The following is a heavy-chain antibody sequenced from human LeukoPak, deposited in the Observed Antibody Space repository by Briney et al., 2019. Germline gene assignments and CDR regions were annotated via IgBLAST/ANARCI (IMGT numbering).Heavy chain of an antibody. Sequence: SETLSLTCTVSGGSISSYYWSWIRQPAGKGLEWIGRIYTSGSTNYNPSLKSRVTMSVDTSKNQFSLKLSSVTAADTAVYHCAREFPRGYCSSTSCRWFDPWAREPWSPSPQ. CDR2: IYTSGST. CDR3: AREFPRGYCSSTSCRWFDP. CDR1: GGSISSYY. J-gene: IGHJ5*02. V-gene: IGHV4-4*07. D-gene: IGHD2-2*03.